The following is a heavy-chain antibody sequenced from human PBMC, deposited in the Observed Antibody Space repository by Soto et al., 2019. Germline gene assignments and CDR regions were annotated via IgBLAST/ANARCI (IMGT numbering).Heavy chain of an antibody. CDR2: ISAYNGNT. D-gene: IGHD4-17*01. Sequence: QVQLVQSGAEVKKPGASVKVSCKASGYTFTSYGISWVRQAPGQGLEWMGWISAYNGNTNYAQKLQGRVTMTTDTSTSTAYMELMSLRSDDTAVYYCARMTTVTTEGNYGMDVWGQGTTVTVSS. CDR1: GYTFTSYG. V-gene: IGHV1-18*04. CDR3: ARMTTVTTEGNYGMDV. J-gene: IGHJ6*02.